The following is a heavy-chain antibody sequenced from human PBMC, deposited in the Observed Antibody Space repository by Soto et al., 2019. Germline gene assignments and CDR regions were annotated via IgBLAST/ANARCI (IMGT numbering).Heavy chain of an antibody. V-gene: IGHV3-23*01. J-gene: IGHJ5*02. CDR3: AKDPLYYYDSSAYSAWFDP. CDR2: ISGSGGYT. Sequence: PGGSLRLSCAVSGFTFSIYAMSWVRQAPGKGLEWVSTISGSGGYTYYADSVKGRFTISRDNSKNTLYLQMNSLRAEDTAVYYCAKDPLYYYDSSAYSAWFDPWGQGTLVTVSS. CDR1: GFTFSIYA. D-gene: IGHD3-22*01.